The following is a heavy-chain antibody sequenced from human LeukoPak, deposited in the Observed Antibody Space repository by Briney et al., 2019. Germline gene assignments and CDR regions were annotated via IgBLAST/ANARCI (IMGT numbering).Heavy chain of an antibody. D-gene: IGHD6-13*01. Sequence: PSETLSLTCAVSGVSISSSNWWSWVRQPLGKGLEWIGEIYHSGSTNYNPSLKSRVTISVDKSKNQFFLKLSSVTAADTAVYYCARVVAAASNFDYWGQGTLVTVSS. CDR1: GVSISSSNW. CDR2: IYHSGST. V-gene: IGHV4-4*02. CDR3: ARVVAAASNFDY. J-gene: IGHJ4*02.